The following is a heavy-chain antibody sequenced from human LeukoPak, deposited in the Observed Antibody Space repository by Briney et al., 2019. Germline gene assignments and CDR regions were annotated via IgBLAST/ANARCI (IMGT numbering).Heavy chain of an antibody. Sequence: PSETLSLTCTVSGGSISSGGYYWSWIRQPPGKGLEWIGYIYHSGSTYYNPSLKSRVTISVDRSKNQFSLKLSSVTAADTAVYFCATLPGKVATIPWGQGTLVTVSS. V-gene: IGHV4-30-2*01. D-gene: IGHD5-12*01. CDR1: GGSISSGGYY. J-gene: IGHJ5*02. CDR2: IYHSGST. CDR3: ATLPGKVATIP.